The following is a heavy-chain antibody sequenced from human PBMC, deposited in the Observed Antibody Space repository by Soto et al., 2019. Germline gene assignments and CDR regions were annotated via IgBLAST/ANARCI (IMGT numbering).Heavy chain of an antibody. D-gene: IGHD1-1*01. V-gene: IGHV3-23*01. CDR3: AKRATGTYFDY. Sequence: GGSLRLSCAASGFTFSNYAMNRVRQAPGKGLEWVSVISGSGGSTYYADSVKGRFTISRDNSKNTLYLQMNSLRAEDTAVYYYAKRATGTYFDYWGQGTLVTVSS. CDR1: GFTFSNYA. CDR2: ISGSGGST. J-gene: IGHJ4*02.